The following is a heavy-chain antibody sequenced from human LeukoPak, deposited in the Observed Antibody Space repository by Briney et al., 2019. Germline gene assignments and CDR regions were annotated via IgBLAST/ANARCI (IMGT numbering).Heavy chain of an antibody. Sequence: SQTLSLTCAVSGGSISSSGYSWSWIRQPPGKGLEWIGYIHHTGSTYYNPSLKSRVTISVDRSKNQFSLKLSSVTAADTAMYFCAGTPTYCGGDCYYFDPWGQGTLVTVSS. D-gene: IGHD2-21*02. J-gene: IGHJ5*02. CDR3: AGTPTYCGGDCYYFDP. CDR1: GGSISSSGYS. CDR2: IHHTGST. V-gene: IGHV4-30-2*01.